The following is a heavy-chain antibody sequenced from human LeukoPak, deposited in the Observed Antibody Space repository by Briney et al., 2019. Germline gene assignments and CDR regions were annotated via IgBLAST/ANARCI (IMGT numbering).Heavy chain of an antibody. CDR3: VRDGDYYDSGGYGNI. J-gene: IGHJ4*02. D-gene: IGHD3-22*01. CDR2: IFHTGST. CDR1: GGSIDSGIYS. Sequence: SQTPSLTCSVSGGSIDSGIYSWSWIRQPPGKGLEWIGYIFHTGSTSYNPSLKSRVTISVDRSKNQFSLKLSSVTAADTAMYYCVRDGDYYDSGGYGNIWGQGTLVTVSS. V-gene: IGHV4-30-2*01.